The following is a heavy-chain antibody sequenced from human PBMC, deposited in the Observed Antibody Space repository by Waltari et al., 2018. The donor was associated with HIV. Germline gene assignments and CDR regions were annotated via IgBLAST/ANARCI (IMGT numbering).Heavy chain of an antibody. V-gene: IGHV3-23*04. CDR2: ISGSVGST. Sequence: EVQLVESGGGLVQPGGSLRLSCAASGFTFTNYAMNWFRQAPGKVVGWVSAISGSVGSTYYADSVKGRFTISRDNSKNTLYLQINSLRAEDTAVYYCAKDDSTGSSGYYPFHYWGQGTLITVSS. J-gene: IGHJ4*02. CDR1: GFTFTNYA. CDR3: AKDDSTGSSGYYPFHY. D-gene: IGHD3-22*01.